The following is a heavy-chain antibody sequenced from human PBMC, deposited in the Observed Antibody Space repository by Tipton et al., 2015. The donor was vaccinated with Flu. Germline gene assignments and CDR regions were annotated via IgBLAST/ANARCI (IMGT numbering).Heavy chain of an antibody. CDR3: ARDITIFGVHPPSDAFDI. J-gene: IGHJ3*02. Sequence: SLRLSCAASGFTFSSYNMNWVRQAPGKGVEWVSSISSDSTSIYYADSVKGRFTISRDNAKNSLYLQMNSLRAEDAAVYYCARDITIFGVHPPSDAFDIWGQGTMVTVSS. CDR2: ISSDSTSI. V-gene: IGHV3-21*01. CDR1: GFTFSSYN. D-gene: IGHD3-3*01.